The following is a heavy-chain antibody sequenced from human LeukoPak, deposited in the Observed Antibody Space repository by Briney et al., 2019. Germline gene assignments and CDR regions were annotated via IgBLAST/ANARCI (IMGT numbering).Heavy chain of an antibody. CDR2: INPHSGGT. CDR3: ATTIGARLMYFDY. V-gene: IGHV1-2*02. J-gene: IGHJ4*02. CDR1: GYTFTGYY. D-gene: IGHD6-6*01. Sequence: ASVKVSCKASGYTFTGYYIHWVRQAPGQGLEWMGWINPHSGGTNYAQKFQGRVTMTRDTSISTAYMELSRLRSDDTAVYYCATTIGARLMYFDYWGQGTLVTVSS.